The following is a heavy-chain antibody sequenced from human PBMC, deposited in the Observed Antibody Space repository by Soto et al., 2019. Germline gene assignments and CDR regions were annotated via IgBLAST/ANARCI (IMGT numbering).Heavy chain of an antibody. CDR3: AKGQVESFYNPFDY. CDR1: GFTFSSYG. V-gene: IGHV3-30*02. Sequence: GGSLRLSCAASGFTFSSYGMHWVRQAPGKGLEWVAVIWYDGNNKYYADSVKGRFTISRDNSRNTLYLQMSSLRAEDTAVYYCAKGQVESFYNPFDYWGQAALVTVSS. D-gene: IGHD3-3*01. J-gene: IGHJ4*02. CDR2: IWYDGNNK.